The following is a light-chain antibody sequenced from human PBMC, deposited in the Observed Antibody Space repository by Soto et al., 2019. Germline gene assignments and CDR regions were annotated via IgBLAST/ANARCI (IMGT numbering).Light chain of an antibody. Sequence: QSVLTQPPSVSAAPGQKVTISCSGSSFNIGNNYVSWYQQLPGTAPKLLIYENNKRPSGILDRFSGSKSGTSATLGITGLQTWDEADYYCGTWDSSLSAFVFGTGTHLTVL. V-gene: IGLV1-51*02. CDR3: GTWDSSLSAFV. J-gene: IGLJ1*01. CDR1: SFNIGNNY. CDR2: ENN.